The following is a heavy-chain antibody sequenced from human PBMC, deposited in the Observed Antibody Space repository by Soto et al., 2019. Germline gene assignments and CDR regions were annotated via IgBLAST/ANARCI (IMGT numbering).Heavy chain of an antibody. CDR2: ISWNSGSI. D-gene: IGHD6-13*01. CDR1: GFTFDDYA. V-gene: IGHV3-9*01. Sequence: EVQLEESGGGLVQPGRSLRLSCAASGFTFDDYAMHWVRQAPGKGLEWVSGISWNSGSIGYADSVKGRFTISRDNAKNSLYLQMNSLRAEDTALYYCAKQSSQDAFDIWGQGTMVTVSS. CDR3: AKQSSQDAFDI. J-gene: IGHJ3*02.